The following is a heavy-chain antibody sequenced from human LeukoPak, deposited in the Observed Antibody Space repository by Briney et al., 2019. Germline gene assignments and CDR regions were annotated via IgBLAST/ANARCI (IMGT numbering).Heavy chain of an antibody. CDR3: AKDDNYDILTGYLFDY. CDR2: IWYDGSNK. V-gene: IGHV3-33*06. D-gene: IGHD3-9*01. CDR1: GFTFSSYG. Sequence: GGSLRLSCAASGFTFSSYGMHWVRQAPGNGLEWVAVIWYDGSNKYYADSVKGRFTISRDNSKNTLYLQMNSLRAEDTAVYYCAKDDNYDILTGYLFDYWGQGTLVTVSS. J-gene: IGHJ4*02.